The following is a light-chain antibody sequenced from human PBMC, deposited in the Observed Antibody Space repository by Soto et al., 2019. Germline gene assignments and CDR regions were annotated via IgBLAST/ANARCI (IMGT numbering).Light chain of an antibody. CDR3: QQYGDSPKT. J-gene: IGKJ1*01. Sequence: EIVLTQSPGTLSLSPGERATLSCRASQSVSSSYLAWYQQKPGQTPRLLIYGASSRATGIPDRISGSGSGTNFSLTISRLEPEDFAVYYCQQYGDSPKTFGQGTKVDIK. CDR2: GAS. CDR1: QSVSSSY. V-gene: IGKV3-20*01.